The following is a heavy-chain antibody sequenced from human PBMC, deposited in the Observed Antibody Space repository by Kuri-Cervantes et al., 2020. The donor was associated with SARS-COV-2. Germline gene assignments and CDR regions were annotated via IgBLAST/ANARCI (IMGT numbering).Heavy chain of an antibody. V-gene: IGHV1-18*04. Sequence: ASVKVSCKASGYTFTSYGISWVRQAPGQGLEWMGWINAGNGNTKYSQKFQGRVTITRDTSASTAYMELSSLRSEDTAVYYCAREGYSYGLDFDYWGQGTLVTVSS. D-gene: IGHD5-18*01. CDR3: AREGYSYGLDFDY. J-gene: IGHJ4*02. CDR1: GYTFTSYG. CDR2: INAGNGNT.